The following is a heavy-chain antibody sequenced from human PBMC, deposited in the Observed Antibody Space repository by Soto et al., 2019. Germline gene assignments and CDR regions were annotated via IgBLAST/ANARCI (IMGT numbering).Heavy chain of an antibody. D-gene: IGHD1-7*01. V-gene: IGHV3-53*01. CDR1: GFTVSSNY. CDR2: IYSGGST. Sequence: HPGGSLRLSCAASGFTVSSNYISWVRQAPGKGLEWVSVIYSGGSTYYADSVKGRFTISRDNSKNMLYLQTNSLRAEDTAVYYCAREELELRHFYGMDVWGQGTTVTVSS. J-gene: IGHJ6*02. CDR3: AREELELRHFYGMDV.